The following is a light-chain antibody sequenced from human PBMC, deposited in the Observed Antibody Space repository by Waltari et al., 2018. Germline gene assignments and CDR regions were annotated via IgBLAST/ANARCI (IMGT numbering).Light chain of an antibody. CDR1: SSHIGSNY. CDR3: AAWDDSLSGRV. Sequence: QSVLTQPPSASGTPGQRVTISCSGSSSHIGSNYVYWYQQLPGTAPKLRIYRNKKRAPGVPDRFSGPKYGTSGSLDISGLRAEDEADYYGAAWDDSLSGRVFGTGTKVTVL. V-gene: IGLV1-47*01. CDR2: RNK. J-gene: IGLJ1*01.